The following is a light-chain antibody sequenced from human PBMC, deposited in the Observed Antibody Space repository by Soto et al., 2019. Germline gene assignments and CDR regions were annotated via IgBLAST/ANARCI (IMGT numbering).Light chain of an antibody. Sequence: QAASVSGSPGQSITISCTGTSSDVRSLNLVSWYQQHPGKAPKLMIYEGSKRPSGVSDRFSGSKSDNTASLTISGLQADDEADYYCCSYAGSYVFGTGTKLTVL. CDR1: SSDVRSLNL. V-gene: IGLV2-23*01. CDR2: EGS. CDR3: CSYAGSYV. J-gene: IGLJ1*01.